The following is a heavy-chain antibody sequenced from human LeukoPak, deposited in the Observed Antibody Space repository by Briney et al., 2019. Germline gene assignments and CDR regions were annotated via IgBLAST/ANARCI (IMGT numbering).Heavy chain of an antibody. CDR2: LSGSGGST. CDR3: AKDMALVVVTGNGMDV. V-gene: IGHV3-23*01. J-gene: IGHJ6*02. CDR1: GFTFSSYP. Sequence: GGSLRLSCAASGFTFSSYPICWGRQAPGNVLHLVSSLSGSGGSTFYPDSVKGRFTISRDNSKNTLYLQMNSLRAEDTAVYYCAKDMALVVVTGNGMDVWGQGTTVTVSS. D-gene: IGHD2-21*02.